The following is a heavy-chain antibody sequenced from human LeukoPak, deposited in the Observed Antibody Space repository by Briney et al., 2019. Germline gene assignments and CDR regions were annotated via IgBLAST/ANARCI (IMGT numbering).Heavy chain of an antibody. D-gene: IGHD4-17*01. Sequence: GASVKVSCKASGGTFSSYAISWVRQAPGQGLEWMGRIIPILGISNYAQKFQGRVTITADKSTSTAYKELSSLRSEDTAVYYCAREYGDYLSTHRYYFDHWGQGTLVTVSS. CDR3: AREYGDYLSTHRYYFDH. J-gene: IGHJ4*02. V-gene: IGHV1-69*04. CDR2: IIPILGIS. CDR1: GGTFSSYA.